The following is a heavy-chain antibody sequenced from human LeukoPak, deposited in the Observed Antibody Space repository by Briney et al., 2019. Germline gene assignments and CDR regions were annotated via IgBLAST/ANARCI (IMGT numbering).Heavy chain of an antibody. Sequence: PSQTLSLTCAVSGSSISSGGYYWSWIRQPPGKGLEWIGYIYYSGSTNYNPSLKSRVTISVDTSKNQFSLKLSSVTAADTAVYYCARGQGPEWFIMFDYWGQGTLVTVSS. D-gene: IGHD2-8*01. CDR2: IYYSGST. J-gene: IGHJ4*02. CDR1: GSSISSGGYY. V-gene: IGHV4-61*08. CDR3: ARGQGPEWFIMFDY.